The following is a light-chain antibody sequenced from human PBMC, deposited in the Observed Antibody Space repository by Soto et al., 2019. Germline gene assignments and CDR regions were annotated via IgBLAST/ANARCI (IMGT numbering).Light chain of an antibody. CDR1: QSVSSSY. J-gene: IGKJ5*01. Sequence: EIVLTQSAGTLSLSPGERATLSCRASQSVSSSYLAWYQQKPGQAPRPLIYGASSRATGIPDRFSGSASGTDFTLTISRLEPEDFAVDYCQQYGSSSTFGQGTRLEIK. CDR2: GAS. CDR3: QQYGSSST. V-gene: IGKV3-20*01.